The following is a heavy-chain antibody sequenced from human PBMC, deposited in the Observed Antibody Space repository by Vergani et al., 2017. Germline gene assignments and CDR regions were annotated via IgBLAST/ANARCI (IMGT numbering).Heavy chain of an antibody. CDR2: IHTGGST. J-gene: IGHJ3*02. Sequence: QVQLQESGPGLLKPSQTLSLTCTVSGESIRSGSHYWSWIRQPAGKGPEWIGHIHTGGSTDLNPSFKSRVSISVDTSKIQFSLKLNSVTVADTAVYYCARQFWVSQGVGAFETWGRGTEVSVSS. V-gene: IGHV4-61*02. CDR1: GESIRSGSHY. D-gene: IGHD3-16*01. CDR3: ARQFWVSQGVGAFET.